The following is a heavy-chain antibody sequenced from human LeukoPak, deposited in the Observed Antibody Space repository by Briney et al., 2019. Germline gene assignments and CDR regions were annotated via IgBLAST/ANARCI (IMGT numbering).Heavy chain of an antibody. CDR2: ISGSGGST. CDR3: AKDSTGYSSSWYPY. D-gene: IGHD6-13*01. V-gene: IGHV3-23*01. J-gene: IGHJ4*02. CDR1: GFTFSSYA. Sequence: GGSLRLSCAASGFTFSSYAMSWVRQAPGKGLEWVSAISGSGGSTYYADSVKGRFTISRDNSKNTLYLQMNSLRAEDTAVYYCAKDSTGYSSSWYPYWGQGTLVTVSP.